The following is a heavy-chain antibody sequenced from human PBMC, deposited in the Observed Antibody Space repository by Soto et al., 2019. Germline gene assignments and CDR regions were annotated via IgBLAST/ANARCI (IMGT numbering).Heavy chain of an antibody. J-gene: IGHJ6*02. Sequence: SVKVSCKASGGTFSSYAISWVRQAPGQGLEWMGGIIPIFGTANYAQEFQGRVTITADESTSTAYMELSSLRSEDTAVYYCGRDERVAGTFDYYYYYGMDVWGQGTTVTVSS. D-gene: IGHD6-19*01. CDR3: GRDERVAGTFDYYYYYGMDV. CDR1: GGTFSSYA. CDR2: IIPIFGTA. V-gene: IGHV1-69*13.